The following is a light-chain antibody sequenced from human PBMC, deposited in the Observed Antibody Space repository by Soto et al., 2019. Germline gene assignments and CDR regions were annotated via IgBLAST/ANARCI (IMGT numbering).Light chain of an antibody. J-gene: IGKJ2*01. CDR3: QQVHWYPYT. CDR2: STA. Sequence: DVQMTQSPSFLPASIGDRVTITCRASQGISNYLAWYQQKPERAPKLLIYSTATLQSGVPSRFSGSGFGTEFTLTISSLQPEDFATYYCQQVHWYPYTFGQGTKLEI. V-gene: IGKV1-9*01. CDR1: QGISNY.